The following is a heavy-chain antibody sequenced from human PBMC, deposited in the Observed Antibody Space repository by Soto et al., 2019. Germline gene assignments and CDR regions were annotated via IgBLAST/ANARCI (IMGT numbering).Heavy chain of an antibody. Sequence: PGGSLRLSCAASGFTFSSYSMNWVRQAPGKGLEWVSSISSSSSYIYYADSVKGRFTISRDNAKNSLYLQMNSLRAEDTAVYYCARDGGTYYDFWSGYSNMGIIRPSAYGMDVWGQGTTVTVSS. J-gene: IGHJ6*02. CDR3: ARDGGTYYDFWSGYSNMGIIRPSAYGMDV. CDR1: GFTFSSYS. V-gene: IGHV3-21*01. D-gene: IGHD3-3*01. CDR2: ISSSSSYI.